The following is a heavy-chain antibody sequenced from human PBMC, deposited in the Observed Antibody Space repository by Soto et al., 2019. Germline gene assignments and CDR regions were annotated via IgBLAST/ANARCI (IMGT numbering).Heavy chain of an antibody. D-gene: IGHD3-3*01. Sequence: PGGSLRLSCAASGFTFDDYAMHWVRQAPGKGLEWVSGISWNSGSIGYADSVKGRFTISRDNAKNSLYLQMNSLRAEDTALYYCAKEGSDFLGRTSAFDIWGQGTMVTVSS. V-gene: IGHV3-9*01. CDR1: GFTFDDYA. J-gene: IGHJ3*02. CDR2: ISWNSGSI. CDR3: AKEGSDFLGRTSAFDI.